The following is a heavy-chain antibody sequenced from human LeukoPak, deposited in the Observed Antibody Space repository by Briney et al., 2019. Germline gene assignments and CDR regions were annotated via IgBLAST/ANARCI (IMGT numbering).Heavy chain of an antibody. CDR1: RLSFSSHA. J-gene: IGHJ4*02. CDR3: AKETRCGYGYGYFDY. D-gene: IGHD5-18*01. V-gene: IGHV3-23*01. Sequence: QPGGSLRLFCAASRLSFSSHAMRWVRQARGRGLEWVSDIGGGGGTTYNADYVRARFTISRDNSKNTLYLQMNSLRAEDTAVYYCAKETRCGYGYGYFDYWGQGTRVTVSS. CDR2: IGGGGGTT.